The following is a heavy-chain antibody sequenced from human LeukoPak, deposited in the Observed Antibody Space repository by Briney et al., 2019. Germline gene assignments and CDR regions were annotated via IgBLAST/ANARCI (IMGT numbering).Heavy chain of an antibody. Sequence: SGGSLRLSCVASGFTFDDYGMSWVRQAPGKGPEWVSGINWNGGSTGYADSVKGRFTISRDNAKNSLYLQMNSLRAEDTAMYYCARGVVPAANVAFWGQGTLVTVSS. CDR2: INWNGGST. CDR3: ARGVVPAANVAF. D-gene: IGHD2-2*01. J-gene: IGHJ4*02. V-gene: IGHV3-20*04. CDR1: GFTFDDYG.